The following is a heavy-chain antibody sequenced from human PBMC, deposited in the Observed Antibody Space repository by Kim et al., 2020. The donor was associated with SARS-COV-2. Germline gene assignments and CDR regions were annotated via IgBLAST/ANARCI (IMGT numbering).Heavy chain of an antibody. CDR2: INEYGTEE. J-gene: IGHJ4*02. Sequence: GGSLRLSCAVSGFNFGSYWMTWVRQVPGKGLEWVGHINEYGTEENFLDSVKGRFIISRDNSKNSLYLQMNSLRAEDTAVYYCARENCYGTGSCFDYWGQGTLVTVSS. CDR3: ARENCYGTGSCFDY. D-gene: IGHD3-10*01. CDR1: GFNFGSYW. V-gene: IGHV3-7*01.